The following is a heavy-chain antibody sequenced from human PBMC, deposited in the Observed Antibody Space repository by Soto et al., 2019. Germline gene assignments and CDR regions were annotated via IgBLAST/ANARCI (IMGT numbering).Heavy chain of an antibody. CDR1: GGTFSSYT. V-gene: IGHV1-69*08. CDR2: IIPIVGIA. Sequence: QVQLVQSGAEVKKPGSSVKVSCKASGGTFSSYTISWVRQAPGQGLEWMGRIIPIVGIANYAQKFQGRVTSTADKATSTADMELSSLRSEDTAVYYWARERGSGGSCYASGYCGMDVWGQETTVTVSS. D-gene: IGHD2-15*01. CDR3: ARERGSGGSCYASGYCGMDV. J-gene: IGHJ6*02.